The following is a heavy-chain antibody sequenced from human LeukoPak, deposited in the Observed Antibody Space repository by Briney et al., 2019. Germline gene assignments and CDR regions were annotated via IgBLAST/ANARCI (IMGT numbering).Heavy chain of an antibody. V-gene: IGHV3-21*01. CDR3: ARVSSGSYHFDY. CDR2: ISSSSSYI. Sequence: GGSLRLSCAASGFTFSSYSMNWVRQAPGKGLEWVSSISSSSSYIYYADSVKGRFTISRDNAKNSLYLPMNSLRAEDTAVYYCARVSSGSYHFDYWGQGTLVTVSS. J-gene: IGHJ4*02. CDR1: GFTFSSYS. D-gene: IGHD1-26*01.